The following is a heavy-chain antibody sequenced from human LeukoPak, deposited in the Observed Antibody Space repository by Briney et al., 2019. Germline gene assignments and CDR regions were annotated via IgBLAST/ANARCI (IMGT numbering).Heavy chain of an antibody. CDR1: GFTFSSYW. CDR3: AKGAARYYYYYYMDV. D-gene: IGHD6-6*01. V-gene: IGHV3-7*01. J-gene: IGHJ6*03. CDR2: IKQDGSGK. Sequence: GGSLRLSCAASGFTFSSYWMSWVRQAPGKGLEWVANIKQDGSGKYYVDSVKGRFTISRDNAKNSLYLQMNSLRAEDTAVYYCAKGAARYYYYYYMDVWGKGTTVTVSS.